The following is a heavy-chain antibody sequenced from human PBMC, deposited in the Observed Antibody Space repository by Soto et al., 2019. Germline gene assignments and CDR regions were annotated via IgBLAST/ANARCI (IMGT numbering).Heavy chain of an antibody. CDR3: ARETKDCSGGSCYGSHNWFDP. Sequence: QVQLVESGGGVVQPGRSLRLSCAASGFTFSSYGMHWVRQAPGKGLEWVAVIWYDGSNKYYADSVKGRFTISRDNSKNTLYLQMNSLRAEDTAVYYCARETKDCSGGSCYGSHNWFDPWGQGTLVTVSS. CDR1: GFTFSSYG. D-gene: IGHD2-15*01. V-gene: IGHV3-33*01. CDR2: IWYDGSNK. J-gene: IGHJ5*02.